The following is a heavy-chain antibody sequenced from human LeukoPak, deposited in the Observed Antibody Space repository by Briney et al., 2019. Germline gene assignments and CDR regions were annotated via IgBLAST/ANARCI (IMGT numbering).Heavy chain of an antibody. J-gene: IGHJ6*02. Sequence: ASVKVSCKASGGTFSSYAISWVRQAPGQGLEWMGGIIPIFGTANYAQKFQGRVTITADESTSTAYMELSSLRSEDTAVYYCARAGGGLKDIVVVPAEYYYYYGMDVWGQGTTVTVSS. CDR2: IIPIFGTA. CDR3: ARAGGGLKDIVVVPAEYYYYYGMDV. CDR1: GGTFSSYA. D-gene: IGHD2-2*01. V-gene: IGHV1-69*13.